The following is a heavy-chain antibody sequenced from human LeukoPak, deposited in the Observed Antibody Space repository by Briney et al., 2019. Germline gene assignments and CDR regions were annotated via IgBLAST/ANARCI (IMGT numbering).Heavy chain of an antibody. Sequence: SETLSLTCTVSDSSVSSGDYYWSWIRQPPGKGLEWIGYIYYSGSTNYIPSLKSRVTTSVDTSKNKFSLKLSSVTAADTAVYYCARVAVSQSGYYYDSSGYYYFDYWGQGTLVTVSS. D-gene: IGHD3-22*01. J-gene: IGHJ4*02. CDR2: IYYSGST. CDR1: DSSVSSGDYY. V-gene: IGHV4-61*08. CDR3: ARVAVSQSGYYYDSSGYYYFDY.